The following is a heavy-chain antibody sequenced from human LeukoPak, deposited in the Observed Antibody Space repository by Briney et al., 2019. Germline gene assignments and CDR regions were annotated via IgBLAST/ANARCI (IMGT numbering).Heavy chain of an antibody. CDR2: IFYSGST. Sequence: SETLSLTCTVSGGSISSYYWSWIRQPPGKGLDWIGYIFYSGSTNYNPSLKSRVTISIDTSKNQFSLKLSSVTAADTAVYYCAREEVVRYIDYYYGMDVWGQGTTVTVSS. V-gene: IGHV4-59*12. J-gene: IGHJ6*02. CDR3: AREEVVRYIDYYYGMDV. CDR1: GGSISSYY. D-gene: IGHD3-9*01.